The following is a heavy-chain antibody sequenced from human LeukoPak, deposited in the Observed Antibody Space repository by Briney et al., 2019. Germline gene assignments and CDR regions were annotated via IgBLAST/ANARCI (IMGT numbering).Heavy chain of an antibody. CDR3: ARDAPSSGWYLDY. J-gene: IGHJ4*02. CDR1: GYTFTSYG. D-gene: IGHD6-19*01. CDR2: ISAYNGNT. V-gene: IGHV1-18*01. Sequence: ASVKVSCKASGYTFTSYGISWVRQAPGQGLEWMGWISAYNGNTNYAQKLQGRVTITTDTSTSTAYMELRSLRSDGTAVYYCARDAPSSGWYLDYWGQGTLVTVSS.